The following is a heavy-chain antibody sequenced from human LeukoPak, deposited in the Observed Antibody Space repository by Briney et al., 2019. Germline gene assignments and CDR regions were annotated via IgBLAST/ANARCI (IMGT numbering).Heavy chain of an antibody. CDR1: GFTFSSYC. V-gene: IGHV3-48*01. Sequence: QSGGSLRLSCAASGFTFSSYCMTWVRQAPGKGLEWVSYISGNSSTIYYADSVKGRFTISRDNSKNTLYLQMNSLRAEDTAVYYCAKDPYYYDSSGYYFDYWGQGTLVTVSS. J-gene: IGHJ4*02. CDR2: ISGNSSTI. D-gene: IGHD3-22*01. CDR3: AKDPYYYDSSGYYFDY.